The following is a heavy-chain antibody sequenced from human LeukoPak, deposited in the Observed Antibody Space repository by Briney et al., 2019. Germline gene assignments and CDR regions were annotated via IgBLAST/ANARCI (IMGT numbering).Heavy chain of an antibody. J-gene: IGHJ4*02. V-gene: IGHV7-4-1*02. Sequence: GGSLRLSCAASGYTFTSYAMNWVRQAPGQGLEWMGWINTNTGNPTYAQGFTGRFVFSLDTSVSTAYLQISSLKAEDTALYYCASGWGGQWLGDYFDYWGQGTLVTVSS. CDR3: ASGWGGQWLGDYFDY. CDR2: INTNTGNP. D-gene: IGHD6-19*01. CDR1: GYTFTSYA.